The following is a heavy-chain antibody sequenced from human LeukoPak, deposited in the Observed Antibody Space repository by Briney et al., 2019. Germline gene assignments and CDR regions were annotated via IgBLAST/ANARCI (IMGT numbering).Heavy chain of an antibody. V-gene: IGHV4-31*03. CDR1: GDSSSSGGYY. CDR3: ARGLNDAFDI. J-gene: IGHJ3*02. CDR2: VYYSGST. Sequence: SETLSLTCTVSGDSSSSGGYYWSWIRQYPGKGLEWIGYVYYSGSTYCNPSLKSRVTISVDTSKNQFSLKLSSVTAADTAVYYCARGLNDAFDIWGQGTMVTVPS.